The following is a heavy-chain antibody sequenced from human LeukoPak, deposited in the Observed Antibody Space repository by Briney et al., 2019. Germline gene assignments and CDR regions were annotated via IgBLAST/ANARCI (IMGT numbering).Heavy chain of an antibody. CDR2: INNSGST. Sequence: NPSETLSLTCTVSGGSISSSSYHWGWIRQPPGKGLEWVGSINNSGSTHYNPSLKSRVTISVDTSKNQFSLKLSSVTAADTAVYYCARALSYGSGPFDHWGQGTLVTVSS. V-gene: IGHV4-39*01. D-gene: IGHD3-10*01. J-gene: IGHJ4*02. CDR3: ARALSYGSGPFDH. CDR1: GGSISSSSYH.